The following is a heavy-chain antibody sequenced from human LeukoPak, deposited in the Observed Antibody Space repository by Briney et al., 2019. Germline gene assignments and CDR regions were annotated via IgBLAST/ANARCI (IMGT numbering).Heavy chain of an antibody. J-gene: IGHJ4*02. CDR2: ITSSSSYI. Sequence: GGSLRLSCAASGFTFSSYSMNWVRQAPGKGLEWVSSITSSSSYIYYADSVKGRFTISRDNAKNSLFLQMNSLRAEDTAVYYCARDPGAYSSSPIDYWGQGTLVTVSS. D-gene: IGHD6-6*01. CDR3: ARDPGAYSSSPIDY. V-gene: IGHV3-21*01. CDR1: GFTFSSYS.